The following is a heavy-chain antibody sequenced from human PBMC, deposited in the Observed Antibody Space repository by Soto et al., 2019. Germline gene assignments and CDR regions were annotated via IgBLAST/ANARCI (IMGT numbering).Heavy chain of an antibody. CDR1: GASFSGYY. D-gene: IGHD3-3*01. CDR2: INHSGST. V-gene: IGHV4-34*01. CDR3: AREENYDFWSGHVVNHYYYGMDV. J-gene: IGHJ6*02. Sequence: SETLSLTCALSGASFSGYYWSWIRQPPRKGLEWIGEINHSGSTNYNPSLKSRVTISVDTSKNQFSLKLSSVTAADTAVYYCAREENYDFWSGHVVNHYYYGMDVWGQGTTVTVSS.